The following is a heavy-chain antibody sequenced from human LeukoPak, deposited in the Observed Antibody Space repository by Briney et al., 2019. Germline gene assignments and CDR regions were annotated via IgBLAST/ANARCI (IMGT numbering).Heavy chain of an antibody. CDR1: GFIFTNYF. V-gene: IGHV4-4*02. J-gene: IGHJ6*02. CDR2: IYHSGST. Sequence: GSLRLSCAASGFIFTNYFMSWVRQPPGKGLEWIGEIYHSGSTNYIPSLKSRITISVDKSKNQFSLKLASVTAADTAVYYCAGSPIGYGMDVWGQGTTVTVSS. CDR3: AGSPIGYGMDV.